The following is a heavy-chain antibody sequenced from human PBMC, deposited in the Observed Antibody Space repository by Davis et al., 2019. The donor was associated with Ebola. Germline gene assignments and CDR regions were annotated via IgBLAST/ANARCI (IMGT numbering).Heavy chain of an antibody. CDR1: GGTFSSYA. CDR3: AKGDCSGGICYPDY. V-gene: IGHV1-69*04. D-gene: IGHD2-15*01. J-gene: IGHJ4*02. Sequence: AASVKVSCKASGGTFSSYAISWVRQAPGQGLEWMGRIIPILGIANYAQKFQGRVTITADKSTSTAYMELSSLRSEDTAVYYCAKGDCSGGICYPDYWGQGTLVTVSS. CDR2: IIPILGIA.